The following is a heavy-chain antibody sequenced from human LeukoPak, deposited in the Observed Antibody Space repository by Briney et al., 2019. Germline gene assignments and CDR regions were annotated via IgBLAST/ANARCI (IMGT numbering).Heavy chain of an antibody. CDR1: GFTFSGYW. J-gene: IGHJ4*02. Sequence: GGSLRLSCAASGFTFSGYWMHWVRQAPGKGLVWVSRVNSDGSSTTYADSVRGRFTISRDNAKNTLYLQMNTLRAEDTAMYYCAKVEAADYFDSSAAIDYWGQGTLVTVSS. CDR3: AKVEAADYFDSSAAIDY. D-gene: IGHD3-22*01. V-gene: IGHV3-74*01. CDR2: VNSDGSST.